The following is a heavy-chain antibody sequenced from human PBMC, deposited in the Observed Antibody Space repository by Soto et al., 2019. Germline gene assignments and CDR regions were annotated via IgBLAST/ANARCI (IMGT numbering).Heavy chain of an antibody. CDR3: ARAPYYDFWSGPWYFDY. J-gene: IGHJ4*02. CDR1: GGTFSSYA. CDR2: IIPIFGTA. V-gene: IGHV1-69*06. D-gene: IGHD3-3*01. Sequence: SVKVSCKASGGTFSSYAISWVRQAPGQGLEWMGGIIPIFGTANYAQKFQGRVTITADKSTSTAYMELSSLRPEDTAVYYCARAPYYDFWSGPWYFDYWGQGTLVTVSS.